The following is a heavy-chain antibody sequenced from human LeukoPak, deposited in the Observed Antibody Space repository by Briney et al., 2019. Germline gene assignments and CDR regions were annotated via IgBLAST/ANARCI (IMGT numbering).Heavy chain of an antibody. CDR2: INPNSGGT. CDR1: GYIFTGYY. J-gene: IGHJ4*02. CDR3: ATLYDILTGPYFDY. Sequence: ASVKVSCKASGYIFTGYYMHWVRQAPGQGLEWMGWINPNSGGTNYAQKFQGRVTMTRDTSISTAYMELSRLRSDDTAVYYCATLYDILTGPYFDYWGQGTLVTVSS. D-gene: IGHD3-9*01. V-gene: IGHV1-2*02.